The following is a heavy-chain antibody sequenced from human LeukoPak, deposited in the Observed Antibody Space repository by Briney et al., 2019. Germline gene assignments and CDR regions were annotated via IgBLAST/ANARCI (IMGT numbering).Heavy chain of an antibody. CDR3: ARLGYRYGLYHFAY. V-gene: IGHV4-39*01. CDR1: GGSISSSSYF. J-gene: IGHJ4*02. Sequence: PSETLSLTCTVSGGSISSSSYFWGWIRQPPGKRLEWIVSIYYSGSTYYNPALKRRVTMSVDTSKNKFSLKLSSVTAADTAVYYCARLGYRYGLYHFAYWGQGTLVTVSS. CDR2: IYYSGST. D-gene: IGHD5-18*01.